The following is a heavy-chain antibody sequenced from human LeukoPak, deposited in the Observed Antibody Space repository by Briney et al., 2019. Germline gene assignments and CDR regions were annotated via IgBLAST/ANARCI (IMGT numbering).Heavy chain of an antibody. D-gene: IGHD6-6*01. V-gene: IGHV3-21*01. CDR1: GFTLRSYS. CDR3: ARDHPVEARARSDWFDP. J-gene: IGHJ5*02. CDR2: ISYSSIYI. Sequence: GSLRLSCAAFGFTLRSYSRHWFRQAPGKGLEWVSSISYSSIYIDYTDSVKGRFTISRDDARSSLSLKMNTLRAEDTALYYCARDHPVEARARSDWFDPWGQGTLVTVSS.